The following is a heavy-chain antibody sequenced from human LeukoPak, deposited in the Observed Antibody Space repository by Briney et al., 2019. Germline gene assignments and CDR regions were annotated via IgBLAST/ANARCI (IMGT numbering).Heavy chain of an antibody. V-gene: IGHV1-46*01. CDR3: AGAGGASNTWPYYDY. D-gene: IGHD3-10*01. J-gene: IGHJ4*02. CDR1: GYTFSNYY. Sequence: ASVQVSCQSCGYTFSNYYMHWVRQAPGQGRDWMVVINPSGGSTRYAQSFQDRITKIRDPSTSTVYMDLRSLRSEDTAVVYCAGAGGASNTWPYYDYWGEGTLVTVSS. CDR2: INPSGGST.